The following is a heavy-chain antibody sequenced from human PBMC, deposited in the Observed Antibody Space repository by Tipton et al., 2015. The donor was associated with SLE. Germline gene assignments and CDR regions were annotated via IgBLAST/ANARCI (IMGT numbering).Heavy chain of an antibody. V-gene: IGHV1-2*02. CDR2: INPNSGAT. CDR3: AVGIDYGGLEI. J-gene: IGHJ3*02. Sequence: QLVQSGVAVKKPGASVQVSCKASGYKFATYGISWVRQAPGQGLEWMGWINPNSGATNYEQIFQGRVTMTRDTSMSTVYMELSSLTSDDTAVYYCAVGIDYGGLEIWGQGTVVTVSS. CDR1: GYKFATYG. D-gene: IGHD4/OR15-4a*01.